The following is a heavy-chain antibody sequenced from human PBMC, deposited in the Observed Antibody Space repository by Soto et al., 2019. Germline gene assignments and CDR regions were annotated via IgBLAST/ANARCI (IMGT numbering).Heavy chain of an antibody. D-gene: IGHD1-26*01. CDR3: AHAYGGRSLS. Sequence: QITLKESGPTLVKPTQTLTLTCTFSGFSLPTDRVGVGWIRQPPGKALEWLAVIYWDDSKTYRPSLKSRLTTPRDTSKNPVARTMTDMDPVDTATYYCAHAYGGRSLSWGQGTLVTVSS. J-gene: IGHJ5*02. V-gene: IGHV2-5*02. CDR2: IYWDDSK. CDR1: GFSLPTDRVG.